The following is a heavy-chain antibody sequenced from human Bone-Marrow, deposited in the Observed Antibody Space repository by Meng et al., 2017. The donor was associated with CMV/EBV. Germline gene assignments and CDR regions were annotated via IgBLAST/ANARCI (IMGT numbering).Heavy chain of an antibody. CDR1: GYTFTTYD. J-gene: IGHJ6*02. D-gene: IGHD2-21*01. Sequence: ASVKVSCKASGYTFTTYDINWVRQATGQGLEWMGWMNPNSGNTGYAQKFQGRVTMTRVTSISTAYMELSSLTSDDTAVYYCAREVAPWSYYYGMDVWGQGTTVTVSS. CDR2: MNPNSGNT. CDR3: AREVAPWSYYYGMDV. V-gene: IGHV1-8*01.